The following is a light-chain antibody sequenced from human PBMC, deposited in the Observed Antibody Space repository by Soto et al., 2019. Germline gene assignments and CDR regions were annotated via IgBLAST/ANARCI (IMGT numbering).Light chain of an antibody. J-gene: IGKJ3*01. V-gene: IGKV1-5*03. Sequence: DIQMTQSPSTLSASVGDRVIITCRASQSISSWLAWYQQKPGKAPKVLIYKASSLESGVPSRFSGSGSGTEFTLTISSLQTDDFATYYCQQYNSYVFTFGPGTKVDIK. CDR3: QQYNSYVFT. CDR1: QSISSW. CDR2: KAS.